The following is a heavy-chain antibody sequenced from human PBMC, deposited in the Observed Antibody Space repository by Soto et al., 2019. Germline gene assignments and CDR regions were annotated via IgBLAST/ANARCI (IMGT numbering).Heavy chain of an antibody. V-gene: IGHV3-23*01. CDR2: ISGDGKAT. CDR3: AKITRS. D-gene: IGHD3-3*01. J-gene: IGHJ5*02. CDR1: GFTISSSA. Sequence: EVQVLESGGGLVQPGGSLRLSCAASGFTISSSAMTWVRQAPGKGLEWISSISGDGKATYYAGSVKGRFTISRDSSKTTLYLQMNGLRVEDTATYFCAKITRSWGRGTLVTVAS.